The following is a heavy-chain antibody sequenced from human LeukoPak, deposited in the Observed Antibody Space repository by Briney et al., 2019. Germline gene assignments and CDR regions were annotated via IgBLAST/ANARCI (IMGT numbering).Heavy chain of an antibody. CDR3: AKAYYDILTDYFPPDY. J-gene: IGHJ4*02. V-gene: IGHV3-23*01. CDR2: ISGSGGST. CDR1: GFTFSSYA. D-gene: IGHD3-9*01. Sequence: GGSLRLSCAASGFTFSSYAMSWVRQAPGKGLEWVSAISGSGGSTYYADSVKGRFTISRDNSKNTLYLQMNSLRAEDTAVYYCAKAYYDILTDYFPPDYWGQGTLVTVSS.